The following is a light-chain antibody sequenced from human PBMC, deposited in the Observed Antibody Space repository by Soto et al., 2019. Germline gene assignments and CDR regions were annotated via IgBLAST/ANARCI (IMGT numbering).Light chain of an antibody. CDR1: QRVSSGY. CDR2: GAS. J-gene: IGKJ1*01. V-gene: IGKV3-20*01. Sequence: EIVLTQSPGTLSLSPGERATLSCRASQRVSSGYLGWYQQRPGQAPRLLLYGASNRAAGIPDGFSGRGSETDFTLTISRLEPEDLAVYYCQQYASSPPWTFGQGTKVDIK. CDR3: QQYASSPPWT.